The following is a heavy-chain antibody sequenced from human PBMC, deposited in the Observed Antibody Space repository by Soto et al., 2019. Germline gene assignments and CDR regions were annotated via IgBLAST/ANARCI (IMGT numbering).Heavy chain of an antibody. CDR3: AIGNPDWFDP. CDR1: GYSISSGLY. Sequence: SEILSLTCAVSGYSISSGLYWGWIRQPPGKGLEWIGTIYRGGITYYNPSLKSRVTISIDTSKNHFSLRLSSVTATDTAVYFCAIGNPDWFDPWGQGTLVTVSS. J-gene: IGHJ5*02. D-gene: IGHD1-1*01. CDR2: IYRGGIT. V-gene: IGHV4-38-2*01.